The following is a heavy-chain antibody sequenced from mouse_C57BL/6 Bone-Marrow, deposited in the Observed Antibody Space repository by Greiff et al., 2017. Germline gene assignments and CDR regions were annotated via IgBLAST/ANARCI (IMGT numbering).Heavy chain of an antibody. Sequence: QVQLKQPGAELVKPGASVKMSCKASGYTFTSYWITWVKQRPGQGLEWIGDIYPGSGSTNYNEKVKCKATLTVDTSSSTAYMQLSSLTSEDSAVYYCARPYYSNYWYFDVWGTGTTVTVSS. CDR3: ARPYYSNYWYFDV. V-gene: IGHV1-55*01. D-gene: IGHD2-5*01. CDR2: IYPGSGST. CDR1: GYTFTSYW. J-gene: IGHJ1*03.